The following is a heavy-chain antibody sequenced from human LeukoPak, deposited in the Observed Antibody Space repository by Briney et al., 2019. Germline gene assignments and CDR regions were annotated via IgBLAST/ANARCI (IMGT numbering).Heavy chain of an antibody. V-gene: IGHV3-72*01. CDR1: GFTFSDHY. Sequence: GGSLRLSCAASGFTFSDHYMDWVRQAPGKGLEGVGRTRNKANSYTTEYAASVKGRFTISRADSENSLYLQMNSLKTEDTAVYYCARVRYCSSTTCRGAFDIWGQGTMVTVSS. CDR2: TRNKANSYTT. J-gene: IGHJ3*02. D-gene: IGHD2-2*01. CDR3: ARVRYCSSTTCRGAFDI.